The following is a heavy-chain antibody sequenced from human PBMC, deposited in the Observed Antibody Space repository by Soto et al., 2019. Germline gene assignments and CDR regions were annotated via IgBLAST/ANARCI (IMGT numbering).Heavy chain of an antibody. V-gene: IGHV1-24*01. CDR2: FDPEDGET. J-gene: IGHJ3*02. CDR1: GYTLTELP. Sequence: ASVKVSCKVSGYTLTELPMHWVRQAPGKGLEWMGGFDPEDGETIYAQKFQGRVTMTEDTSTDTAYMELNSLRAEDTAVYYCARDGTDDAFDIWGQGTMVTVSS. CDR3: ARDGTDDAFDI.